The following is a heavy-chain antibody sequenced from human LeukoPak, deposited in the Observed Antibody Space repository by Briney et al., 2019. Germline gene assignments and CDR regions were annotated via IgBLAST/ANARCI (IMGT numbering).Heavy chain of an antibody. CDR2: IYYSGST. V-gene: IGHV4-59*08. D-gene: IGHD1-7*01. Sequence: KPSETLSLTCTVSGGSISSYYWSWIRQPPGKGLEWIGYIYYSGSTNYNPSLKSRVTISVDTSKNQFSLKLSSVTAADTAVYYCARHHSELELRSFFDYWGQGTLVTVSS. CDR1: GGSISSYY. J-gene: IGHJ4*02. CDR3: ARHHSELELRSFFDY.